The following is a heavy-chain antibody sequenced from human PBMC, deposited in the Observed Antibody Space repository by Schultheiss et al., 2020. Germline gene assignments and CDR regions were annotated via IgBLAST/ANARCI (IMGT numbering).Heavy chain of an antibody. J-gene: IGHJ2*01. CDR3: AKGADYWDFDV. V-gene: IGHV3-23*01. CDR1: GFTFSSYG. CDR2: ISYGGDAT. Sequence: GGSLRLSCAASGFTFSSYGMHWVRQAPGEGLEWVSTISYGGDATHYADSVKARFTISRDNSKSTLYLQMDTLRPEDTAVYYCAKGADYWDFDVWGRGTLVTVSS.